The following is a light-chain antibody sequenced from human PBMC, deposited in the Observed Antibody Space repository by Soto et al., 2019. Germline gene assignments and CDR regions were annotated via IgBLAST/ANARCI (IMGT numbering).Light chain of an antibody. V-gene: IGLV6-57*01. Sequence: NFMLTQPHSVSESPAKTVTISCTRSSGSIASNYVQWYQQRPGSSPTTVIYEDNQRPSGVPDRFSGSIDSSSNSASLTISGLKTEDEADYYCQSYDSDNQVFGGGTKLTVL. J-gene: IGLJ3*02. CDR3: QSYDSDNQV. CDR2: EDN. CDR1: SGSIASNY.